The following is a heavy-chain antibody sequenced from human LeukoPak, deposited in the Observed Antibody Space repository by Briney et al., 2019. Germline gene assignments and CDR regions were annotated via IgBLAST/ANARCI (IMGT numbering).Heavy chain of an antibody. J-gene: IGHJ4*02. V-gene: IGHV3-30*14. Sequence: PGGSLRLSCAASGLTFSSYAMHWVRQAPGKGLEWVAVISYDGSNKYYADSVKGRFTISRDHSKNTLYLQMNRRRGEDTAVYYCARADSGSYRSPFDYWGQGTLVTVSS. CDR1: GLTFSSYA. D-gene: IGHD1-26*01. CDR2: ISYDGSNK. CDR3: ARADSGSYRSPFDY.